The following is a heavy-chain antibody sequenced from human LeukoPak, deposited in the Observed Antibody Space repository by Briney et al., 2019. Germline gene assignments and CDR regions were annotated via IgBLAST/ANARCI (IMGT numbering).Heavy chain of an antibody. CDR3: AKPLWFGETKDY. J-gene: IGHJ4*02. CDR1: GFTLSTYA. V-gene: IGHV3-23*01. D-gene: IGHD3-10*01. Sequence: GRSLRLSCAASGFTLSTYAMHWVRQAPGRELEWVAVISGSGGSTYYADSVKGRFTISRDNSKNTLHLQMNSLRAEDTAVYYCAKPLWFGETKDYWGQGTLVTVSS. CDR2: ISGSGGST.